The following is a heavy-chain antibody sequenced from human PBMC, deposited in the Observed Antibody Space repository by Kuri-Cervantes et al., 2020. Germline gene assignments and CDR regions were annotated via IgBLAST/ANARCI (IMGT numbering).Heavy chain of an antibody. CDR2: LKHSGST. J-gene: IGHJ4*02. CDR1: GGSFSDYY. CDR3: ARATYYDRSGYYYFDY. Sequence: SETLSLTCAVYGGSFSDYYWSWIRQPPGKGLEWIGELKHSGSTNYNPSLKSRVTISVDTSKNQFSLKLSSVTAADTAVYYCARATYYDRSGYYYFDYWGQGTLVTVSS. D-gene: IGHD3-22*01. V-gene: IGHV4-34*01.